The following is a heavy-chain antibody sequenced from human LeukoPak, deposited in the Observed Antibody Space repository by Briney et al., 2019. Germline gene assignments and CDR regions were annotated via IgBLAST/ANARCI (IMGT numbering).Heavy chain of an antibody. V-gene: IGHV1-69*05. CDR1: GGTFSSYA. D-gene: IGHD3-10*01. Sequence: SVKVSCKASGGTFSSYAISWVRQAPGQGLEWMGGIIPIFGTANYAQKFQGRVTITTDESTSTAYMELSSLRSEDTAVYYCARCLGRYYYGSASYYQRDYYYMDVWGKGTTVTVSS. CDR3: ARCLGRYYYGSASYYQRDYYYMDV. CDR2: IIPIFGTA. J-gene: IGHJ6*03.